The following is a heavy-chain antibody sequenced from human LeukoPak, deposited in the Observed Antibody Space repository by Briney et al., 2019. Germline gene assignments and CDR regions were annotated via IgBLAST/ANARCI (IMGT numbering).Heavy chain of an antibody. D-gene: IGHD3-16*02. CDR3: ATGITYYDYVWGSYPYY. CDR1: GITFSSYG. Sequence: GGSLRLSCAASGITFSSYGMSWVRQAPGKGLEWVAFIRYDGSDKYYPDSVKGRFTISRDNSKNTLYLQMNSLRAEDTAVYYCATGITYYDYVWGSYPYYWGQGTLVTVSS. J-gene: IGHJ4*02. V-gene: IGHV3-30*02. CDR2: IRYDGSDK.